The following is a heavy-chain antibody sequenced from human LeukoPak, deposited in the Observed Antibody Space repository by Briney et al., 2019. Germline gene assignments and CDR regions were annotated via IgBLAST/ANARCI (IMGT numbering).Heavy chain of an antibody. Sequence: GGSLRLSCAASGFTFSDYGMHWVRQAPGKGLAWVAFIHYDGSISYYANSVKGRFTISRDNSKNTLYLQMNSLRVEDTAVYYCAIDRRPGSGFLHYYYMDVWGKGTTVTVSS. D-gene: IGHD6-19*01. J-gene: IGHJ6*03. CDR2: IHYDGSIS. CDR3: AIDRRPGSGFLHYYYMDV. CDR1: GFTFSDYG. V-gene: IGHV3-30*02.